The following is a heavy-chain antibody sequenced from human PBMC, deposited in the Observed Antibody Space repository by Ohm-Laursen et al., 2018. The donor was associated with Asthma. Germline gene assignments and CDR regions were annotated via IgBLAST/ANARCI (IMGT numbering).Heavy chain of an antibody. CDR3: ARDRTMYSSGWYLFFDY. D-gene: IGHD6-19*01. J-gene: IGHJ4*02. V-gene: IGHV1-58*02. Sequence: SVKVSCKASGFTFTSSAMQWVRQARGQRLEWIGWIVVGSGNTNYAQKFQERVTITRDMSTSTAYMELSSLRSEDTAVYYCARDRTMYSSGWYLFFDYWGQGTLVTVSS. CDR2: IVVGSGNT. CDR1: GFTFTSSA.